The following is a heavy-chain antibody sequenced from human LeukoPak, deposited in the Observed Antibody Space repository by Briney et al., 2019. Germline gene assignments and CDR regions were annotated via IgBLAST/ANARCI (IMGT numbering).Heavy chain of an antibody. V-gene: IGHV5-51*01. J-gene: IGHJ4*02. CDR1: GYRFTSYW. CDR3: ARRSVSTATFDY. CDR2: IYPGDSDT. Sequence: GESLKISCQGSGYRFTSYWIGWVRQLPGKGLEWMGIIYPGDSDTRYSPSFQGQVTISADKSISTAYLQWSSLKASDTAMYYCARRSVSTATFDYWGQGTLVTVSS. D-gene: IGHD4-17*01.